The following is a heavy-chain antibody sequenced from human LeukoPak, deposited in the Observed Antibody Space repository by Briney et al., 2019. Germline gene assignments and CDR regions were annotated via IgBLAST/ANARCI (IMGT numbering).Heavy chain of an antibody. CDR1: GFTFSDYY. J-gene: IGHJ5*02. CDR2: ISSSGSTI. V-gene: IGHV3-11*01. CDR3: ARVGSGWYNWFDP. D-gene: IGHD6-19*01. Sequence: PGESLRLSCAASGFTFSDYYMSWIRQAPGKGLEWVSYISSSGSTIYYADSVKGRFTISRDNAKTSLYLQMNSLRAEDTAVYYCARVGSGWYNWFDPWGQGTLVTVSS.